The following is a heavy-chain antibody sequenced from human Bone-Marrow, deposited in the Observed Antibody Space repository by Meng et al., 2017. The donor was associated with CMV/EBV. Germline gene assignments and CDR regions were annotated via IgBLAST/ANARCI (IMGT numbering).Heavy chain of an antibody. D-gene: IGHD3-3*01. CDR2: IRSKAYGGTT. J-gene: IGHJ4*02. V-gene: IGHV3-49*04. Sequence: GGSLRLSCTASGFTFGDYAMSWVRQAPGKGLEWVGSIRSKAYGGTTEYAASVKGRFTISRDDSKSIAYLQMNSLKTEDTAVYYCTREGTYYDFWSGYEGYFDYWGQGTLVTVSS. CDR3: TREGTYYDFWSGYEGYFDY. CDR1: GFTFGDYA.